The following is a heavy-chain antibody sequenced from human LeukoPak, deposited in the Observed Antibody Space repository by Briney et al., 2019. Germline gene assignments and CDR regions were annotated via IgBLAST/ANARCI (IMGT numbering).Heavy chain of an antibody. V-gene: IGHV4-30-4*01. CDR2: MYYSGST. J-gene: IGHJ6*02. Sequence: ASQTLSLTCTVSGGSISSGDYYWGWLRQPPGKGLEWIGYMYYSGSTYYNPSRKSQFTISVDTSKNQFSLKLSSVTAADTAVYYCASTGKAKTYYGMDVWGQGTTVTVSS. CDR3: ASTGKAKTYYGMDV. CDR1: GGSISSGDYY.